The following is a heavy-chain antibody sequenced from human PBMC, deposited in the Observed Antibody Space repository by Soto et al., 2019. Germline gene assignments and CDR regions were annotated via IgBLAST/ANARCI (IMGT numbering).Heavy chain of an antibody. Sequence: ASVKVSCKASGDTFTSYDINWVRQATGQGLEWMGWMNPNSGNTGYAQKFQGRVTMTRNTSISTAYMELSSLRSEDTAVYYCARGYCSSTSCYTGSDYWGQGTLVTVSS. V-gene: IGHV1-8*01. D-gene: IGHD2-2*02. CDR2: MNPNSGNT. CDR1: GDTFTSYD. J-gene: IGHJ4*02. CDR3: ARGYCSSTSCYTGSDY.